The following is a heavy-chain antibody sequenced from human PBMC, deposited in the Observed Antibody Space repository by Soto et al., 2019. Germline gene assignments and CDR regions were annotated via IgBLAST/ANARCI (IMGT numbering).Heavy chain of an antibody. CDR3: ARVQRWGSGYDLDY. CDR2: INAGNGNT. CDR1: GYTFTSYA. J-gene: IGHJ4*02. V-gene: IGHV1-3*01. D-gene: IGHD5-12*01. Sequence: QVQLVQSGAEVKKPGASVKVSCKASGYTFTSYAMHWVRQAPGQRLEWMGWINAGNGNTKYSQKFQGRVTITRDTAASTAYMELSSLRSEDTAVYYCARVQRWGSGYDLDYWGQGTLVTVSS.